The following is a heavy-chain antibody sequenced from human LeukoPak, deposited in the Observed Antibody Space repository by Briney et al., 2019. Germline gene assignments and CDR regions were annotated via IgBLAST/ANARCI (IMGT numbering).Heavy chain of an antibody. D-gene: IGHD1-26*01. CDR2: IKQDGGAR. CDR1: GFTFSRYW. J-gene: IGHJ3*02. CDR3: ARDWEGSRDALDI. V-gene: IGHV3-7*01. Sequence: PGGSLRLSCAASGFTFSRYWMSWVRQAPGKGLELVANIKQDGGARFYGDSVKGRFTVSRDNAKNSLYIQMNSLRAEDTAVYYCARDWEGSRDALDIWGQGTMVTVSS.